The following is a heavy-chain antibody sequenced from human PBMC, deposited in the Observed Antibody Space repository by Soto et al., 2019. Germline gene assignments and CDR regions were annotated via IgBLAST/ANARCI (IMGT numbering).Heavy chain of an antibody. CDR2: IYSGGNT. J-gene: IGHJ4*02. Sequence: EVQLVESGGSLVQPGGSLRLSCAASGFSVSSNYMTWVRQAPGQGLECVSVIYSGGNTYYAESVKGRFTISRDNSKNTLYLQMNNVRAEDTAGYYCARRHFYGSDWGQGTLVTVSS. CDR3: ARRHFYGSD. V-gene: IGHV3-66*04. CDR1: GFSVSSNY. D-gene: IGHD3-10*01.